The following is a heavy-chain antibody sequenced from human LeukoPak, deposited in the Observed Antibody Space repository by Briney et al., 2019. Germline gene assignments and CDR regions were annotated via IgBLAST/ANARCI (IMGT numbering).Heavy chain of an antibody. CDR2: INSSGGST. V-gene: IGHV1-46*01. CDR1: GYTFTSYY. CDR3: ARVEVSAGLPGIAAAGTVLGFDY. J-gene: IGHJ4*02. Sequence: ASVKVSCKASGYTFTSYYMHWVRQAPGQGLEWMGIINSSGGSTNYAQKFQGRVTMTRDTSTSTVYMELSSLRSEDTAVYYCARVEVSAGLPGIAAAGTVLGFDYWGQGTLVTVSS. D-gene: IGHD6-13*01.